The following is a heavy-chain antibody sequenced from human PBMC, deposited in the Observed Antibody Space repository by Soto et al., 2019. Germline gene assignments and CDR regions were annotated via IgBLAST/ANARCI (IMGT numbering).Heavy chain of an antibody. D-gene: IGHD6-6*01. CDR2: IYSSGST. CDR1: GGSISSSSYY. Sequence: QLQLQESGPGLVKPSETLSLTCTVSGGSISSSSYYWGWIRQPPGKGLEWIGSIYSSGSTYYNPSLKSRVTISVDTSKNQFSLKLSSVTAADTAVYYCARSSRPIGSFDYWGQGTLVTVSS. CDR3: ARSSRPIGSFDY. J-gene: IGHJ4*02. V-gene: IGHV4-39*01.